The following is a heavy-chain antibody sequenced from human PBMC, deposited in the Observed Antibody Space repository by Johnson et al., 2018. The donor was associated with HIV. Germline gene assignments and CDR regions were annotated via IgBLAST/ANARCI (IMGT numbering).Heavy chain of an antibody. J-gene: IGHJ3*02. V-gene: IGHV3-20*04. Sequence: VQLVESGGGLIQPGGSLRLSCAASGFTFDDYDMTWVRQPPGKGLEWVSGINWNGGSTGYADSVKGRFTISRDNAKNSLYLQMNSLRAEDTALYYCARDLAYGDIGLVSAFDIWGQGTMVTVSS. CDR1: GFTFDDYD. CDR3: ARDLAYGDIGLVSAFDI. CDR2: INWNGGST. D-gene: IGHD2-8*02.